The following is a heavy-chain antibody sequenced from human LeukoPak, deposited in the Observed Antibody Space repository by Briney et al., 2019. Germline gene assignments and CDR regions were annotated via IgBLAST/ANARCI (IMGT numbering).Heavy chain of an antibody. V-gene: IGHV1-69*05. D-gene: IGHD2-15*01. Sequence: ASVKVSCKASGGTFSSYAISWVRQAPGQGLEWMGGIIPIFGTANYAQKFQGRVTITTDESTSTAYMELSSLRSEDTAVYYCARGRRAIKDLGLYYYMDVWGKGTTVTVSS. J-gene: IGHJ6*03. CDR2: IIPIFGTA. CDR3: ARGRRAIKDLGLYYYMDV. CDR1: GGTFSSYA.